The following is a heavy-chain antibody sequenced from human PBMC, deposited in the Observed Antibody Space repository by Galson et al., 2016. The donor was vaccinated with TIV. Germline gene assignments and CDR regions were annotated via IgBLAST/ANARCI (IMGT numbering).Heavy chain of an antibody. CDR2: IHSSGTT. V-gene: IGHV4-39*07. CDR3: ARVRLQFLQWYCRGTGCVDP. CDR1: GDSVSSQSYY. Sequence: SETLSLTCPVSGDSVSSQSYYWGWIRQSPGKGLEWIGNIHSSGTTYYNPSRKSRVTISVDTSKNQVFLNLKSVTAADTALYFCARVRLQFLQWYCRGTGCVDPWGQGTLVTVSS. D-gene: IGHD3-3*01. J-gene: IGHJ5*02.